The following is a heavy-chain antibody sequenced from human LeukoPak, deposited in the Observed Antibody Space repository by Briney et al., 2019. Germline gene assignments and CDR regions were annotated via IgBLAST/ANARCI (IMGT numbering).Heavy chain of an antibody. Sequence: SETLSLTCTVSGGSISSYYWSWIRQPPGKGLEWIGYIYYSGSTYYNPSLKSRVTISVDTSKNQFSLKLSSVTAADTAVYYCATAGFGDWGQGTLVTVSS. CDR1: GGSISSYY. D-gene: IGHD3-10*01. CDR3: ATAGFGD. CDR2: IYYSGST. V-gene: IGHV4-59*12. J-gene: IGHJ4*02.